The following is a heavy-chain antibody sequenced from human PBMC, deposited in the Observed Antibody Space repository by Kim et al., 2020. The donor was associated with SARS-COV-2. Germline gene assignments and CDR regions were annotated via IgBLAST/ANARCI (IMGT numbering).Heavy chain of an antibody. Sequence: SETQSLTCSVSGDSVSASSNYWGWIRQPRGKGLEWIGYMYYSGRTNFNPSLESRVTISIDTAKNQFSLGLTYVNTADTGMYYCARYRTWGQGFDSWGQG. D-gene: IGHD1-26*01. CDR1: GDSVSASSNY. CDR3: ARYRTWGQGFDS. V-gene: IGHV4-61*01. J-gene: IGHJ4*02. CDR2: MYYSGRT.